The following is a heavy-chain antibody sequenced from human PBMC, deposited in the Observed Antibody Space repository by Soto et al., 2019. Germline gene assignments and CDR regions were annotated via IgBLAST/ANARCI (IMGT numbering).Heavy chain of an antibody. J-gene: IGHJ4*02. CDR2: IYYSGST. D-gene: IGHD5-12*01. CDR3: AREGNLGRWLQPLDF. CDR1: GCSISSYY. Sequence: SETLSLTCTVSGCSISSYYWSWIRQPPGKGLEWIGYIYYSGSTNYNPSLKSRVTISVDTSKNQFSLKLISVTAADTAKYFCAREGNLGRWLQPLDFWGQGTLVTVS. V-gene: IGHV4-59*01.